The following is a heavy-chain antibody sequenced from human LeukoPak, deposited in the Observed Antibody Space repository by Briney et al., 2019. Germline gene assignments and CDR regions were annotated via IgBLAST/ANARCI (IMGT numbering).Heavy chain of an antibody. CDR2: IYYRGST. V-gene: IGHV4-59*08. J-gene: IGHJ3*02. CDR3: ARSRYYYGSGRVDI. D-gene: IGHD3-10*01. CDR1: VGSISIYY. Sequence: PSETLSLTCTVSVGSISIYYWSGIRQPPGEGGEWIGYIYYRGSTNYNPSLKRRVDISVHTSKNQFSLKLSSATAAHTAVYYCARSRYYYGSGRVDIWGQGTIVTVSS.